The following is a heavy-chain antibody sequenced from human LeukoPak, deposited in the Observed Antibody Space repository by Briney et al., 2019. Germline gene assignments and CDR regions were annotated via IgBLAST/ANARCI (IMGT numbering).Heavy chain of an antibody. Sequence: PSQTLSLTCTVSGGSINSGVYYWSWIRQYPGKGLEWIGSIFYSGSTYYNPSLKSRFTISVDTSKNQFSLKLSSVTAADTAVYYCAREYSDILTGYYLFDSWGQGTPVTVSS. J-gene: IGHJ4*02. V-gene: IGHV4-31*03. CDR2: IFYSGST. CDR3: AREYSDILTGYYLFDS. D-gene: IGHD3-9*01. CDR1: GGSINSGVYY.